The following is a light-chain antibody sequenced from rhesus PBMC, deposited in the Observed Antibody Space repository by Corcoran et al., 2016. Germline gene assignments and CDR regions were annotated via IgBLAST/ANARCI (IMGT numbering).Light chain of an antibody. CDR1: SSDIGGYNY. CDR3: CSYTTSSTCV. CDR2: EVT. V-gene: IGLV2S7*01. J-gene: IGLJ6*01. Sequence: QSAPTQPPSVSGSPGQSGTISCTGPSSDIGGYNYVSWYQQHPGKAPKLLIYEVTKRPSGVSDRFSGSKSGNTASLTISGLQAEDEAVYYCCSYTTSSTCVFGGGTKLTVL.